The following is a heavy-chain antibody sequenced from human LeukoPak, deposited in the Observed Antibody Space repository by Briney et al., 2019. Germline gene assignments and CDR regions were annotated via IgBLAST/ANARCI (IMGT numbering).Heavy chain of an antibody. CDR2: VYYSGST. V-gene: IGHV4-59*08. D-gene: IGHD6-19*01. J-gene: IGHJ4*02. CDR3: AGEDYGSGWYLFDY. Sequence: SETLSLTCTVSGASISGYYWSWIRQPPGKGLEWIGFVYYSGSTNYSPSLKSRATISIDTSKNQFSLRLSSVTAADTAVYYCAGEDYGSGWYLFDYWGQGTLVTVSS. CDR1: GASISGYY.